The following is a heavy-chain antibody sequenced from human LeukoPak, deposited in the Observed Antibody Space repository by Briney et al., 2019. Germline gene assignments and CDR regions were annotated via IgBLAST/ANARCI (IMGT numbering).Heavy chain of an antibody. CDR3: ARVRSSSWRHYFDY. Sequence: ASVQVSCKASGYTFTSYDINWVRPATGQGLEWMGRMNPNSGNTGYAQKFQGRVTITRNTSISTAYMELSSLRSEDTAVYYCARVRSSSWRHYFDYWGQGTLVTVSS. CDR1: GYTFTSYD. J-gene: IGHJ4*02. V-gene: IGHV1-8*03. CDR2: MNPNSGNT. D-gene: IGHD6-13*01.